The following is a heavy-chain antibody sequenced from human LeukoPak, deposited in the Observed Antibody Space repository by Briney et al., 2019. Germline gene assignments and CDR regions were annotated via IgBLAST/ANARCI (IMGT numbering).Heavy chain of an antibody. D-gene: IGHD3-10*01. CDR1: GFTFSSYD. Sequence: GGSLRLSCAASGFTFSSYDMYWVRQSTGEGLEWVSAINIAGDTYYAASVKGRFTISRENAKNSLSLQMNSLRAGDTAVYYCARGVPFGERGIDVWGKGTTVTVSS. V-gene: IGHV3-13*01. J-gene: IGHJ6*04. CDR2: INIAGDT. CDR3: ARGVPFGERGIDV.